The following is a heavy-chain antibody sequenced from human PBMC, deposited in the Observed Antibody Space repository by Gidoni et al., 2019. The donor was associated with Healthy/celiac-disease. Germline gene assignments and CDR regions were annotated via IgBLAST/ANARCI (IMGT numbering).Heavy chain of an antibody. CDR2: ISYDGSNK. J-gene: IGHJ4*02. D-gene: IGHD1-26*01. CDR3: AKDRGAGVFDY. Sequence: QVQLVESGGGVVQPGRSLRPSWAASGFTFSSYGMHWVRQAPGKGLEWVAVISYDGSNKYYADSVKGRFTISRDNSKNTLYLQMNSLRAEDTAVYYCAKDRGAGVFDYWGQGTLVTVSS. V-gene: IGHV3-30*18. CDR1: GFTFSSYG.